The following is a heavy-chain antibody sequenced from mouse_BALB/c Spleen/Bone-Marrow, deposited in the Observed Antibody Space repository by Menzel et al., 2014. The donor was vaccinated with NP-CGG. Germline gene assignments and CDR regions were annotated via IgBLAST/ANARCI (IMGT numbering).Heavy chain of an antibody. V-gene: IGHV1-69*01. Sequence: QVQLQQSGTELMMPGASVKMSCKASGYAFTDRWIHWVKQRPGQGFEWIGAIDTSDSYTNYNQKFKGKATLTVDESSSTAYIHLSSLTSEDSAVYYCARGGDDFSLDYWGQRTSVTVSS. J-gene: IGHJ4*01. CDR2: IDTSDSYT. D-gene: IGHD2-4*01. CDR3: ARGGDDFSLDY. CDR1: GYAFTDRW.